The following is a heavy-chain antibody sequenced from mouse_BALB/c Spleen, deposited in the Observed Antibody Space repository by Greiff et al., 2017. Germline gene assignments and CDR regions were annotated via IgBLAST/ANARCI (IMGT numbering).Heavy chain of an antibody. CDR3: ARDNSLLRSLDY. CDR2: IWAGGST. V-gene: IGHV2-9*02. CDR1: GFSLTSYG. J-gene: IGHJ2*01. Sequence: VHLVESGPGLVAPSQSLSITCTVSGFSLTSYGVHWVRQPPGKGLEWLGVIWAGGSTNYNSALMSRLSISKDNSKSQVFLKMNSLQTDDTAMYYCARDNSLLRSLDYWGQGTTLTVSS. D-gene: IGHD1-2*01.